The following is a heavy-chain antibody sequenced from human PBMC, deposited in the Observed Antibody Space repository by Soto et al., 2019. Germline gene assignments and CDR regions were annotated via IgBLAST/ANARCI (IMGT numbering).Heavy chain of an antibody. Sequence: EVQLVESGGGLVQPGGSLRLSCAASGFTFSDYSMDWVRQAPGKGLEWVSYISSSSSTIYYADSVKGRFTISRDNAKNSRFLQMNSLRDEDTAVYYCARDAGSWGYWGQGTLVTVSS. CDR3: ARDAGSWGY. V-gene: IGHV3-48*02. J-gene: IGHJ4*02. CDR1: GFTFSDYS. CDR2: ISSSSSTI. D-gene: IGHD3-10*01.